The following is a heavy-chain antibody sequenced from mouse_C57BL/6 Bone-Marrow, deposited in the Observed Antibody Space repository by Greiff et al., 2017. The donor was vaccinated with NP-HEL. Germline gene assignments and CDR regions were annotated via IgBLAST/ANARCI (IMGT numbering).Heavy chain of an antibody. D-gene: IGHD1-1*01. V-gene: IGHV14-3*01. CDR2: IDPANGNT. J-gene: IGHJ3*01. Sequence: VQLKQSVAELVRPGASVKLSCTASGFNIKNTYMHWVKQRPEQGLEWIGRIDPANGNTKYAPKFQGKATITADTSSNTAYLQLSSLTSEDTAIYYCASPDYHGTHDAWFAYWGQGTLVTVSA. CDR3: ASPDYHGTHDAWFAY. CDR1: GFNIKNTY.